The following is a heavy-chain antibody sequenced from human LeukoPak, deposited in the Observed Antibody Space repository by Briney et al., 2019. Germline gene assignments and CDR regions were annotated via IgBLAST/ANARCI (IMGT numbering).Heavy chain of an antibody. V-gene: IGHV3-23*01. CDR3: ARDQAQFGP. CDR2: IFGSGGSP. J-gene: IGHJ5*02. CDR1: GFTFGSYA. Sequence: GGSLRLSCEASGFTFGSYAMYWVRQAPGKGLEWVAGIFGSGGSPHYADSVKGRFTISRDGAENSLYLQMNSLRAEDTAMYYCARDQAQFGPWGQGTLVTVSS.